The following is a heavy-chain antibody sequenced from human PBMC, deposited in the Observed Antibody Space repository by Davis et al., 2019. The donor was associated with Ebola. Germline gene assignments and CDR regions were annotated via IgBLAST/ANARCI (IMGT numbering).Heavy chain of an antibody. CDR2: IWFDGSNA. V-gene: IGHV3-33*01. Sequence: PGGSLRLSCATSGFTLSSYGMHWVRQAPGKGLECVALIWFDGSNAEYLDSVKGRFTISRDNSKNTLYLQMNSLRAEDTAVYYCAREQPCGGSCYSFLDSWGQGTLVTVSS. CDR3: AREQPCGGSCYSFLDS. D-gene: IGHD2-15*01. CDR1: GFTLSSYG. J-gene: IGHJ4*02.